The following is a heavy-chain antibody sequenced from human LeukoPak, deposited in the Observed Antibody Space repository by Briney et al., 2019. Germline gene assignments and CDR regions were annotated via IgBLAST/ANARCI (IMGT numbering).Heavy chain of an antibody. CDR1: GFTFSNYA. CDR2: ISSSSSTT. CDR3: ARGPIHCSSTRCSIDY. J-gene: IGHJ4*02. Sequence: GGSLRLSCAASGFTFSNYAMNWVRQAPGKGLEWISYISSSSSTTYYADSVKGRFTISRDNAKNSLFLHMSGLGVEDTAVYYCARGPIHCSSTRCSIDYWGQGALVTVSS. V-gene: IGHV3-48*01. D-gene: IGHD2-2*01.